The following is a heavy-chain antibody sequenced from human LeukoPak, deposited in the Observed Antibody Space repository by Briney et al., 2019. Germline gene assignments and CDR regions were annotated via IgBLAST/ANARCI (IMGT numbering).Heavy chain of an antibody. D-gene: IGHD6-13*01. CDR2: IYYSGST. J-gene: IGHJ5*02. Sequence: SETLSLTCTVSGGSISNYFWSWIRQPPGKGLQWIGYIYYSGSTNYNPSLKSRVTISVDTSKNQFSLKLSSVTAADTAMYYCARDSSSWNGWFDPWGQGTLVTVSS. CDR1: GGSISNYF. CDR3: ARDSSSWNGWFDP. V-gene: IGHV4-59*01.